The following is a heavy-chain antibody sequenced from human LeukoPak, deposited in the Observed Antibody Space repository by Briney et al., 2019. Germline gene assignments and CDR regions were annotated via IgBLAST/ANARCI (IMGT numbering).Heavy chain of an antibody. CDR1: GFTFISYD. D-gene: IGHD1-26*01. CDR3: ARSSGSYDPYYYYGMDV. V-gene: IGHV3-13*01. Sequence: GGSLRLSCAASGFTFISYDMHWVRQATGKGLQWVSAIGTAGDTYYPGSVKGRFTISRENAKNSLYLQMNSLRAGDTAVYYCARSSGSYDPYYYYGMDVWGQGTTVTVSS. CDR2: IGTAGDT. J-gene: IGHJ6*02.